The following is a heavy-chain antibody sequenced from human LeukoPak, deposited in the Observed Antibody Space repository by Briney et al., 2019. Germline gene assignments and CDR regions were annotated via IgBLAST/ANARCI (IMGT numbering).Heavy chain of an antibody. CDR2: ISYDGSNK. J-gene: IGHJ4*02. CDR3: ARARYDSSGYYLDY. D-gene: IGHD3-22*01. V-gene: IGHV3-30-3*01. Sequence: PGGSLRLSCAASGFTFSSYAMHWVRQAPGKGLVWVAVISYDGSNKYYADSVKGRFTISRDNSKNTLYLQMNSLRAEDTAVYYCARARYDSSGYYLDYWGQGTLVTVSS. CDR1: GFTFSSYA.